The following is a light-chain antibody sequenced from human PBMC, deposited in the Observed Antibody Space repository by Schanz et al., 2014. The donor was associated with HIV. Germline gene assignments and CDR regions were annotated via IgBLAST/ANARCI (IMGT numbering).Light chain of an antibody. J-gene: IGKJ2*01. CDR2: AAS. V-gene: IGKV1-17*01. CDR3: QQSYSTPPYT. Sequence: DIQVTQSPSSLSASVGARVTITCRASQGIGNDLGWYQQKPGKAPERLIYAASSLQSGVPSRFSGSGSGTEFTLTISSLQPEDFATYYCQQSYSTPPYTFGQGTKVEIK. CDR1: QGIGND.